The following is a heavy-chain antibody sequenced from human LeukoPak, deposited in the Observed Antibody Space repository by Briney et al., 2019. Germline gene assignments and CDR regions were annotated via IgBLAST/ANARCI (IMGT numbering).Heavy chain of an antibody. CDR3: ARYYDFWSGYYQGINYFDY. V-gene: IGHV4-31*03. CDR2: IYYSGST. CDR1: GGSISSGSFY. Sequence: SETLSLTCTVSGGSISSGSFYWSWIRQHPGKGLEWIGYIYYSGSTYYNPSLKSRVTISVDTSKNQFSLKLSSVTAADTAVYYCARYYDFWSGYYQGINYFDYWGQGTLVTVSS. J-gene: IGHJ4*02. D-gene: IGHD3-3*01.